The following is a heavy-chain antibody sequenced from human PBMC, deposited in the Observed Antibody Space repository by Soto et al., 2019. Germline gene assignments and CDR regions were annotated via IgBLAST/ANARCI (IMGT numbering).Heavy chain of an antibody. J-gene: IGHJ5*02. V-gene: IGHV3-33*01. Sequence: QVQLVESGGGVVQPGRSLRLSCAASGFTFSSYGMHWVRQAPGKGLEWVAVIWYDGSNKYYADSVKGRFTISRDNSKNTLYLQMTSLRAEDTAVYYWSRDYYGDYVGWFDPWGQGTLVNVSS. CDR3: SRDYYGDYVGWFDP. D-gene: IGHD4-17*01. CDR1: GFTFSSYG. CDR2: IWYDGSNK.